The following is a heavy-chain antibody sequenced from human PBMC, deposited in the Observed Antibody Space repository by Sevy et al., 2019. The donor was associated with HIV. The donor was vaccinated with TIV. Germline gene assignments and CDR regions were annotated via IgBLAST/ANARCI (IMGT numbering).Heavy chain of an antibody. V-gene: IGHV1-2*02. CDR3: AREDRIAVAARAFDI. CDR1: GYTFTGYY. Sequence: ASVKVSCKASGYTFTGYYMHWVRQAPGQGLEWMGWINPNSGGTNYPQKFQGRVTMTRDTSISTAYMELSRLRSDDTAVYYCAREDRIAVAARAFDIWGQGTMVTVSS. J-gene: IGHJ3*02. D-gene: IGHD6-19*01. CDR2: INPNSGGT.